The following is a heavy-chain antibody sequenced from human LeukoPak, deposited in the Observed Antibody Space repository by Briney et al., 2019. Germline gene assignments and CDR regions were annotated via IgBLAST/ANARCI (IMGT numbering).Heavy chain of an antibody. V-gene: IGHV3-74*01. CDR1: GFTFSSYW. J-gene: IGHJ4*02. CDR2: INSDGSST. D-gene: IGHD2-2*01. Sequence: GGSLRLSCAASGFTFSSYWMHWVRQAPGKGLVWVSRINSDGSSTSYADSVKGRFTISRDNAKNTLYLQMNSLRAEDTAVYYCAKEGSLYCSSTSCYGAIDYWGQGTLVTVSS. CDR3: AKEGSLYCSSTSCYGAIDY.